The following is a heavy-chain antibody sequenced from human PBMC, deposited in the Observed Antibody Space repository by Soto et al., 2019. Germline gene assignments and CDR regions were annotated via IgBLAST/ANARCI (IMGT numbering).Heavy chain of an antibody. J-gene: IGHJ4*02. Sequence: GGSLRLSCIPSGFIVSHNYMSWVRQAPGTGLEWVSVIYSSGATYYADSVKGRFTISRGDSKNTLYLQMNSLRAEDTAVYYCARGITGTTFDYWGQGTLVTVS. V-gene: IGHV3-53*01. CDR3: ARGITGTTFDY. CDR2: IYSSGAT. D-gene: IGHD1-20*01. CDR1: GFIVSHNY.